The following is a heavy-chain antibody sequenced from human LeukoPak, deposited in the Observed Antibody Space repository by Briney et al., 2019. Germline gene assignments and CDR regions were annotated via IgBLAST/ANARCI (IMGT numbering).Heavy chain of an antibody. CDR1: GYTFTRYD. J-gene: IGHJ6*03. D-gene: IGHD6-13*01. CDR3: ARREQQLISWGYYYYYMDV. CDR2: MNPNSGNT. Sequence: ASVKVSCKASGYTFTRYDINWARQATGQGLEWMGWMNPNSGNTGYAQKFQGRVTMTRNTSISTAYMELSSLRSEDTAVYYCARREQQLISWGYYYYYMDVWGKGTTVTVSS. V-gene: IGHV1-8*01.